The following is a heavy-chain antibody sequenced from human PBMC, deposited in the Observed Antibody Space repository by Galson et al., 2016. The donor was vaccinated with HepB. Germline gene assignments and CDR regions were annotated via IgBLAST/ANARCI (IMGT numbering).Heavy chain of an antibody. CDR3: ATGSFEQYTMAV. V-gene: IGHV1-69*10. J-gene: IGHJ6*03. D-gene: IGHD6-19*01. CDR2: IIPLADRK. Sequence: SVKVSCKASGGTFTTHALQWVRLARGHGLTWMGRIIPLADRKDYAERFQGRVAITADMSTGTASMELSRLTFDDTGVYFCATGSFEQYTMAVWGNGTAVIVSS. CDR1: GGTFTTHA.